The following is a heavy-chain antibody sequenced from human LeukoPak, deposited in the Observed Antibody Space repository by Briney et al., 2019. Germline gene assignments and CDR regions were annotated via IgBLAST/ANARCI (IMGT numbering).Heavy chain of an antibody. CDR2: INPNSGGT. D-gene: IGHD3-9*01. J-gene: IGHJ4*02. V-gene: IGHV1-2*04. CDR1: GYTFTGYY. CDR3: ARESDYDILTGYQRGFDY. Sequence: ASVKGSCKASGYTFTGYYMHWVRQAPGQGLEWMGWINPNSGGTNYAQKFQGWVTMTRDTSISTAYMELSRLRSDDTAVYYCARESDYDILTGYQRGFDYWGQGTLVTVSS.